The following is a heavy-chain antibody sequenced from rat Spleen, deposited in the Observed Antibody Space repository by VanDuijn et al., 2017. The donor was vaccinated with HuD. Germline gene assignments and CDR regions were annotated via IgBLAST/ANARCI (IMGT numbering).Heavy chain of an antibody. J-gene: IGHJ1*01. Sequence: EVQLVESDGGLVQPGRSLKLSCAASGFTFSDYYMAWVRQAPTKGLEWVASITNTGGSTYYPDSVKGRFTISRDNAKSTLYLQMNSLRSEDTATYYCTRDRNRYNPYWYFDFWGPGTMVTVSS. V-gene: IGHV5-20*01. CDR1: GFTFSDYY. CDR3: TRDRNRYNPYWYFDF. D-gene: IGHD1-5*01. CDR2: ITNTGGST.